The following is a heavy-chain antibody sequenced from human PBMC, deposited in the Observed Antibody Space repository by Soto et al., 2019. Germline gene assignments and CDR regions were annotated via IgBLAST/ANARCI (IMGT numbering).Heavy chain of an antibody. J-gene: IGHJ4*02. V-gene: IGHV4-59*11. CDR2: IYDSGSP. D-gene: IGHD1-26*01. CDR3: ARGVGSSPPRY. Sequence: SETLSLTCTVSGASMENHYGSWIRQPPGKALEWIGYIYDSGSPYYNPSLRSRVIISADTSKNQISLELTSATAADTAVYYCARGVGSSPPRYWGRGTLVTVSS. CDR1: GASMENHY.